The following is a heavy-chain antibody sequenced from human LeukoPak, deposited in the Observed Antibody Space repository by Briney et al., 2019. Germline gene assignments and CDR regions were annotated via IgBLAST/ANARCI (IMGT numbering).Heavy chain of an antibody. CDR1: GFTFSGYG. D-gene: IGHD6-13*01. Sequence: GGSLRLSCAASGFTFSGYGMHWVRQAPGKGLEWVSFIRYDGSNKYYADSVKGRFTISRDNSKNTLYLQMNSLRAEDTAVYYCARSYSSSWSRIDYWGQGTLVTVSS. V-gene: IGHV3-30*02. J-gene: IGHJ4*02. CDR3: ARSYSSSWSRIDY. CDR2: IRYDGSNK.